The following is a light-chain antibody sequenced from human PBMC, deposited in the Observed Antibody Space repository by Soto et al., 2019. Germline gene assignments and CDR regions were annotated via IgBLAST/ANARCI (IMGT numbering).Light chain of an antibody. CDR3: QQSYRTPT. V-gene: IGKV1-39*01. CDR2: AAS. Sequence: DIQMSQSPSSLSASIGDRVTITCRASQSISSYLNWYQQKPGKAPKLLIYAASSLQSGVPSRFSGSGSGTDFTLTISSLQPEDFATYYCQQSYRTPTFGQGTRLAI. J-gene: IGKJ5*01. CDR1: QSISSY.